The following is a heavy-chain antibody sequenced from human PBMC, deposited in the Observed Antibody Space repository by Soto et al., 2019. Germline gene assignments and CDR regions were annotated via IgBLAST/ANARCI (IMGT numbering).Heavy chain of an antibody. Sequence: QVQLVQSGAEVKKPGASVKVSCKASGYTFTSYGISWVRQAPGQGLEWMGWISAYNGNTNYAQKRQDRVTLTTDTSTSTAYMEVRSLRSHDTAVYYCARQVMITFGGVIAEYYYYYGMDVWGQGTTVTVSS. CDR2: ISAYNGNT. V-gene: IGHV1-18*01. J-gene: IGHJ6*02. CDR3: ARQVMITFGGVIAEYYYYYGMDV. D-gene: IGHD3-16*02. CDR1: GYTFTSYG.